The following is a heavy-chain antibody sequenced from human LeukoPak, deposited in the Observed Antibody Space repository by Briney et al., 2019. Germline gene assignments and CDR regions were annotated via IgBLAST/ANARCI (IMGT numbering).Heavy chain of an antibody. Sequence: GGSLRLSCAASGFTFSSYEMNWVRQVPGKGLEWVSYISSSGSTIYYADSVKGRFTISRDNAKNSLYLQMNSLRAEDTAVYYCAELGITMIGAVWGKGTTVTISS. CDR1: GFTFSSYE. J-gene: IGHJ6*04. V-gene: IGHV3-48*03. CDR3: AELGITMIGAV. CDR2: ISSSGSTI. D-gene: IGHD3-10*02.